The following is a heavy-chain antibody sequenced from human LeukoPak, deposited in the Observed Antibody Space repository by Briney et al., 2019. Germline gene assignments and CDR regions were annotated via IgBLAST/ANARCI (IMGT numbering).Heavy chain of an antibody. CDR2: ITSDGSAT. J-gene: IGHJ4*01. CDR3: AGDYIRGRIF. D-gene: IGHD3-10*02. V-gene: IGHV3-74*01. Sequence: GGPLRLSCVGSGFIFRVYWVHGVRETPGEGVMCGSRITSDGSATLYADSVKGRFTLSRENAKNTLFMEIHSVRDEDTGVYYFAGDYIRGRIFWGQGTPVTASP. CDR1: GFIFRVYW.